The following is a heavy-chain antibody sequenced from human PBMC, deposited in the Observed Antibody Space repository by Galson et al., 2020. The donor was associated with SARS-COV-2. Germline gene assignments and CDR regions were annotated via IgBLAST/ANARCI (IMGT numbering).Heavy chain of an antibody. V-gene: IGHV3-11*01. J-gene: IGHJ6*02. CDR3: ARANVLRFLEWLSYGMDV. CDR2: ISSSGSTI. D-gene: IGHD3-3*01. Sequence: GGSLRLSCAASGFTFSDYYMSWIRQAPGKGLEWVSYISSSGSTIYYADSVKGRFTISRDNAKNSLYLQMNSLRAEDTAVYYCARANVLRFLEWLSYGMDVWGQGTTVTVSS. CDR1: GFTFSDYY.